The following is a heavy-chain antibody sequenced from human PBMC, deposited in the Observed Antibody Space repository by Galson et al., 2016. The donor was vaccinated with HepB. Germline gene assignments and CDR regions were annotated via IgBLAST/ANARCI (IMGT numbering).Heavy chain of an antibody. V-gene: IGHV4-59*11. J-gene: IGHJ3*02. D-gene: IGHD3/OR15-3a*01. CDR3: ASHDYWNDNHDSFDI. CDR1: GGSISGHY. Sequence: SETLSLTCTVSGGSISGHYWSWIRQPPGMGLEWIGFISLRGSGSTSYNPSLKSRVTISGDTSKNQISLRLRPVIAADTAVYYCASHDYWNDNHDSFDIWGQGTRVTVSS. CDR2: ISLRGSGST.